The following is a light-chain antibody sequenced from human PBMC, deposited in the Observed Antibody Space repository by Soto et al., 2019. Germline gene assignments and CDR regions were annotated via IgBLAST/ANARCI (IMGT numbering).Light chain of an antibody. J-gene: IGKJ1*01. CDR3: QQYGSTPWT. CDR2: GAP. V-gene: IGKV3-20*01. Sequence: EIVLTQSPGTLSLSPGERATLSCRASQSVSDNYVAWYQQKPGQAPKLLIYGAPSRATGIPDRFSGSGSGTDFTLTISRLEPEDFALYHCQQYGSTPWTFGQGTKVEIK. CDR1: QSVSDNY.